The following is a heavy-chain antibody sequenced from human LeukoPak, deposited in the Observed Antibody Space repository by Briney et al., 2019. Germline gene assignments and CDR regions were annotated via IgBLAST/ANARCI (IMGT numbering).Heavy chain of an antibody. Sequence: SQTLSLTCTVSGGSLSSSDHYWSWIRQPPGKGLEWIAYIYYSGTTYYNPSPLSRVSISVDTSKSQFSLKLSSVTAADTAVYYCARGDSSSWSFKIWGQGTLVTVSS. CDR1: GGSLSSSDHY. CDR2: IYYSGTT. J-gene: IGHJ4*02. V-gene: IGHV4-30-4*01. D-gene: IGHD6-13*01. CDR3: ARGDSSSWSFKI.